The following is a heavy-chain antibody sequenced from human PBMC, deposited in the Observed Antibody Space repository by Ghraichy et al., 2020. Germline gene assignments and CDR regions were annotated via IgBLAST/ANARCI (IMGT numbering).Heavy chain of an antibody. CDR2: IRGDGGQI. CDR3: ARVVVNPSPFCYYMDV. J-gene: IGHJ6*03. Sequence: GGSLRLSCVGSGFTFSSHWMSWVRQTPEKGLEWVANIRGDGGQIYDADSVRGRFTSSRDNARNSLYLQMNSLRAEDTAVYYCARVVVNPSPFCYYMDVWGKGTLVTVSS. CDR1: GFTFSSHW. D-gene: IGHD1-14*01. V-gene: IGHV3-7*03.